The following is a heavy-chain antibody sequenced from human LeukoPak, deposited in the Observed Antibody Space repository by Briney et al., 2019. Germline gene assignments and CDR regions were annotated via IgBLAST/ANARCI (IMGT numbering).Heavy chain of an antibody. Sequence: GGSLRLSCVGSGFTSIAYALTWARQAPGKGLEWVSGISGGGVTTYYADSVKGRFTISRDNSKNTLYLQMNSLRAEDTAVYFCAKVKWKLIGYFDYWGQGTLVTVSS. CDR3: AKVKWKLIGYFDY. J-gene: IGHJ4*02. D-gene: IGHD1-20*01. V-gene: IGHV3-23*01. CDR2: ISGGGVTT. CDR1: GFTSIAYA.